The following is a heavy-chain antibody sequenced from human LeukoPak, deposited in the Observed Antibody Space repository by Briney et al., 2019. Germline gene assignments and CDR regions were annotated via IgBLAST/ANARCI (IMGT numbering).Heavy chain of an antibody. CDR3: VPVVVVAATFDY. D-gene: IGHD2-15*01. Sequence: PGGSLRLSCAASGFTFSSYWMSWVRQAPGKGLEWVANIKQDGSEKYYVDSVKGRFTISRDNSKNTLYLQMNSLRAEDTAVYYCVPVVVVAATFDYWGQGTLVTVSS. CDR2: IKQDGSEK. J-gene: IGHJ4*02. V-gene: IGHV3-7*01. CDR1: GFTFSSYW.